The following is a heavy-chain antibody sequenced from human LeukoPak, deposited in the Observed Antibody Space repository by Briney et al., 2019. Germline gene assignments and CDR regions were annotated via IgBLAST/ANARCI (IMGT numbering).Heavy chain of an antibody. Sequence: ASVKVSCKASGYTFTSYGISWVRQAPGQGLEGMGWISAYNGNTNYAQKLQGRVTMNTDTSTSTAYMELRSLRSDDTAVYYCARGRAATVTHPIDYWGQGTLVTVSS. CDR2: ISAYNGNT. CDR1: GYTFTSYG. D-gene: IGHD4-17*01. V-gene: IGHV1-18*01. J-gene: IGHJ4*02. CDR3: ARGRAATVTHPIDY.